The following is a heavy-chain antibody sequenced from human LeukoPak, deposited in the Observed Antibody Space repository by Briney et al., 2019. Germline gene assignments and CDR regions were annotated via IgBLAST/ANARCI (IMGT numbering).Heavy chain of an antibody. D-gene: IGHD6-19*01. Sequence: SETLSLTCTVSGGSISIYYWSWIRQPAGKGLEWVGRIYTSGSTNYNPSLKSRVTMSVDTSKNQFSLELSSVTAADTAVYYCARDRYSSGWSPSDYYYYMDVWGKGTTVTVSS. J-gene: IGHJ6*03. V-gene: IGHV4-4*07. CDR3: ARDRYSSGWSPSDYYYYMDV. CDR1: GGSISIYY. CDR2: IYTSGST.